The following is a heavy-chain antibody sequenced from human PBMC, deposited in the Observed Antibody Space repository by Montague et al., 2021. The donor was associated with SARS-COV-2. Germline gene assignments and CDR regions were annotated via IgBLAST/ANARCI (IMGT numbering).Heavy chain of an antibody. J-gene: IGHJ3*02. V-gene: IGHV4-31*03. CDR3: ARIVCGGGCDGSGVFDI. CDR2: IYYSGSA. CDR1: GYSIDSGGYF. Sequence: TLSLTCTVSGYSIDSGGYFWSWIRQHPGKGLEWIGFIYYSGSADYNPSLESRVSISVDRSKNQFSLKLSSVTAADTAVYYCARIVCGGGCDGSGVFDIWGQGTMVTVSS. D-gene: IGHD2-21*02.